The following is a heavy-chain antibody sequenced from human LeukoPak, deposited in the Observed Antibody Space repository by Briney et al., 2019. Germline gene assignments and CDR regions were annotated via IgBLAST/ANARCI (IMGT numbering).Heavy chain of an antibody. CDR1: GFTFSGYG. CDR3: AKKELALDY. J-gene: IGHJ4*02. CDR2: ISYDGSNK. Sequence: GRSLRLSCAASGFTFSGYGMHWVRQAPGKGLEWVAVISYDGSNKYYADSVKGRFTISRDNSKNTLYLQMNSLRAEDTAVYYCAKKELALDYWGQGTLVTVSS. V-gene: IGHV3-30*18. D-gene: IGHD1-1*01.